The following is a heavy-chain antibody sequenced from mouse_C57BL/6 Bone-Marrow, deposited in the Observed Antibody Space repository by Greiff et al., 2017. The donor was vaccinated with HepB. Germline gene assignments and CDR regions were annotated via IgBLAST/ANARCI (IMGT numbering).Heavy chain of an antibody. CDR2: IYPRSGNT. V-gene: IGHV1-81*01. CDR1: GYTFTSYG. J-gene: IGHJ2*01. CDR3: AIELYYYRAYCDY. Sequence: QVQLQQSGAELARPGASVKLSCKASGYTFTSYGISWVKQRTGQGLEWIGEIYPRSGNTYYNEKFKGKATLTADKSSSTAYMELRSLTSEDSAVYLCAIELYYYRAYCDYWGQVTTLTVSS. D-gene: IGHD1-1*01.